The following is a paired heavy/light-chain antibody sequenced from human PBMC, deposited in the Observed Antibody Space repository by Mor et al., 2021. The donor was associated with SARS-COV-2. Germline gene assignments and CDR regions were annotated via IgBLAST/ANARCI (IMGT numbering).Light chain of an antibody. CDR3: QQSYGAPT. CDR2: DAS. Sequence: DIQMTQSPSSLSASVGDRVTITCRASQSVSRFLNWYQHKPGKAPNLLIHDASTLRGGVPSRFSGSGSGTDFTLTISSLQPEDFATYYCQQSYGAPTFGGGTKVE. CDR1: QSVSRF. J-gene: IGKJ4*01. V-gene: IGKV1-39*01.
Heavy chain of an antibody. CDR1: GFTFSNYA. CDR3: AKDCRSSSCTNWIDP. Sequence: EVQLLESGGGLVQPGGSLRLSCAASGFTFSNYAMSWVRQAPGKGLEWVSSITGNGVTTYYADSVKGRFTISRDNSKNTVYLQMNSLRVDDTAVYYCAKDCRSSSCTNWIDPWGQGTLVTVSS. J-gene: IGHJ5*02. CDR2: ITGNGVTT. D-gene: IGHD2-2*01. V-gene: IGHV3-23*01.